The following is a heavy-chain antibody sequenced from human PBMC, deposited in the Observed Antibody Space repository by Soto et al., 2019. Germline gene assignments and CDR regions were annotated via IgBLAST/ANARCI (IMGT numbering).Heavy chain of an antibody. J-gene: IGHJ6*01. D-gene: IGHD2-2*01. Sequence: GGSLRLSCAASGFTFSSYGMHWVRQAPGKGLEWVAVISYDGSNKYYADSVKGRFTISRDNSKNTLYLQMNSLRAEDTAVYYCAKDHGYCISTSCYAEYYYGMDVWGQGTTVTVSS. CDR1: GFTFSSYG. V-gene: IGHV3-30*18. CDR2: ISYDGSNK. CDR3: AKDHGYCISTSCYAEYYYGMDV.